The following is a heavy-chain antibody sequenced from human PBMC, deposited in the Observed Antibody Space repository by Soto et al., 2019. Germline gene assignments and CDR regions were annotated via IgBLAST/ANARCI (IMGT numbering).Heavy chain of an antibody. V-gene: IGHV1-18*01. Sequence: ASVKVSCKASGYTFTSYGISWVRQAPGQGREWMGWISAYNGNTNYAQKLQGRVTMTTDTSTSTAYMELRSLRYDDTAVYYCASGVFLWFRELLSSMYFSYYMDVWGNGTTVTVSS. CDR2: ISAYNGNT. J-gene: IGHJ6*03. CDR3: ASGVFLWFRELLSSMYFSYYMDV. D-gene: IGHD3-10*01. CDR1: GYTFTSYG.